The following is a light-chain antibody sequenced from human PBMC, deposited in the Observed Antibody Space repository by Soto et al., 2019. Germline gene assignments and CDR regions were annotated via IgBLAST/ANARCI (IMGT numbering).Light chain of an antibody. V-gene: IGLV2-23*01. CDR3: CSYAGSNTLV. Sequence: QSALTQPASVSGSPGQSITISCTGTSSDVGSYNLVSWYQQHPGKAPKLMIYEGSKRPSGVSNRFSGSQSGNTASLTISGLQAEDEADYYCCSYAGSNTLVFGGGTQLTVL. CDR1: SSDVGSYNL. CDR2: EGS. J-gene: IGLJ2*01.